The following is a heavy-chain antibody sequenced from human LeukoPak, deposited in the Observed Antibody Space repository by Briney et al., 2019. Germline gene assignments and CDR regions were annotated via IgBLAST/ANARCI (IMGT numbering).Heavy chain of an antibody. Sequence: SETLSLTCTVSGGSISSYYWSWIRQPPGKGLEWIGYIYYSGSTNYNPSLKSRVTMSVGTSKNQFPLKLSSVTAADTAVYYCARAGVYQRNWYFDLWGRGGLLSVSS. CDR3: ARAGVYQRNWYFDL. CDR2: IYYSGST. V-gene: IGHV4-59*12. CDR1: GGSISSYY. J-gene: IGHJ2*01. D-gene: IGHD2-8*01.